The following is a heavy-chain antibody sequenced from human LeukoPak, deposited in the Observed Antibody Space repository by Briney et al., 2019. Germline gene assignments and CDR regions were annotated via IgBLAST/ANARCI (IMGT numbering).Heavy chain of an antibody. CDR3: ATGLEDIVVVPAAIAPT. D-gene: IGHD2-2*02. V-gene: IGHV1-24*01. CDR2: FDPEDGET. J-gene: IGHJ5*02. Sequence: ASVKVSCKVSGYTLTELSMHWVRQAPGKGLEWMGGFDPEDGETIYAQKFQGRVTMTKDTSTDTAYMELSSLRSEDTAVYYCATGLEDIVVVPAAIAPTWGQGTLVTVSS. CDR1: GYTLTELS.